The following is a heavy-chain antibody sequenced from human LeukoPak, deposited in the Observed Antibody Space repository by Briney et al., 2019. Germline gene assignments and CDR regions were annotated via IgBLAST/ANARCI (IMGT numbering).Heavy chain of an antibody. Sequence: SETLSLTCTVSGDSISSGSYYWSWIRQPAGKGLEWIGRIYTSGSTNYNPSLKSRVTISVDTSKNQFSLKLSSVTAADTAVYYCARGSGGFVYVNWFDPWGQGTLVTVSS. J-gene: IGHJ5*02. CDR3: ARGSGGFVYVNWFDP. CDR2: IYTSGST. D-gene: IGHD4-23*01. V-gene: IGHV4-61*02. CDR1: GDSISSGSYY.